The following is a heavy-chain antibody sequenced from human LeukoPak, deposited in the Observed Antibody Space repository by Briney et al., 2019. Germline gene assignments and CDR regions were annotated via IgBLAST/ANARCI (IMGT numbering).Heavy chain of an antibody. V-gene: IGHV3-23*01. CDR3: AKGGSLTTVTHVDY. J-gene: IGHJ4*02. Sequence: GGSLRLSCAASGFTFSTYGMNWVRQAPGKGLEWVSGIGDSGGSTYYADSVKGRFTISRDNSKNTLYLQMNSLRAEDTAVYYCAKGGSLTTVTHVDYWGQGTLVTVSS. CDR1: GFTFSTYG. CDR2: IGDSGGST. D-gene: IGHD4-11*01.